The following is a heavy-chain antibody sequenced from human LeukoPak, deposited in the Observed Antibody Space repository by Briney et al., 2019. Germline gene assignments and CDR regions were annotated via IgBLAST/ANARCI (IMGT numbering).Heavy chain of an antibody. CDR2: ISNSGTTQ. V-gene: IGHV3-11*01. D-gene: IGHD5-24*01. CDR1: GFTFHHYS. Sequence: GGSLRLSCAASGFTFHHYSMHWVRQAPGKGLEWVAYISNSGTTQYYADSVRGRFTISRDNTKNSLFLQTNTLRAEDTAVYYCARQNGYRDGWNSDYWGQGALVTVSS. J-gene: IGHJ4*02. CDR3: ARQNGYRDGWNSDY.